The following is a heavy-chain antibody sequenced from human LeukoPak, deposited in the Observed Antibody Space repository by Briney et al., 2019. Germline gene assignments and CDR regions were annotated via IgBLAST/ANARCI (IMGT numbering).Heavy chain of an antibody. J-gene: IGHJ4*02. D-gene: IGHD5-12*01. CDR1: GFTFSSYS. CDR2: ISSSSSYK. V-gene: IGHV3-21*01. Sequence: GGSLRLSCAASGFTFSSYSMNWVRQAPGKGLEWVSSISSSSSYKYYADSVKGRFTISRDNAKNSLYLQMNSLRAEDTAVYYCARGSRGYSGYGGDYWGQGTLVTVSS. CDR3: ARGSRGYSGYGGDY.